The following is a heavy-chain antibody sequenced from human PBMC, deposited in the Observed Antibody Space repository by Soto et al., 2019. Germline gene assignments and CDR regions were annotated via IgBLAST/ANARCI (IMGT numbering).Heavy chain of an antibody. CDR2: ISSAGTYE. CDR1: GFTFSSFG. Sequence: QVQLVESGGGVVQPGTSLRLSCAASGFTFSSFGMHWVRQAPGKGLEWVAAISSAGTYEYHADAVKGRFIISRDNYANTLYLQMSTLVAEDTAVYYCARDLSVRSGSYYRLDHWGQGTLVTVSS. J-gene: IGHJ4*02. V-gene: IGHV3-30-3*01. CDR3: ARDLSVRSGSYYRLDH. D-gene: IGHD3-10*01.